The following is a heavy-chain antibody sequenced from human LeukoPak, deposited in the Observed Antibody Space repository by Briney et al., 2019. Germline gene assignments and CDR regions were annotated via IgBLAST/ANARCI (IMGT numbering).Heavy chain of an antibody. CDR1: VSTSTSYS. D-gene: IGHD3-10*01. CDR3: ARGIGDYYGSGSYGGIDY. J-gene: IGHJ4*02. Sequence: ESWTISCKGPVSTSTSYSTGWVRHIPGKGLEWMGIIYPVVSDTRYGPSFTGPVTISADKSFSTAYLKWSSLKASDTAMSYCARGIGDYYGSGSYGGIDYWGQGALVTVSS. V-gene: IGHV5-51*01. CDR2: IYPVVSDT.